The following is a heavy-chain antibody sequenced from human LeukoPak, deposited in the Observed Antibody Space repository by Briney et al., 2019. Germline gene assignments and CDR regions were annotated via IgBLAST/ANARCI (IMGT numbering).Heavy chain of an antibody. CDR3: ARVYCSSTSCYGARDY. CDR2: LNDGNGNT. J-gene: IGHJ4*02. CDR1: GYTFTSYA. Sequence: ASVKVSCKASGYTFTSYAMHWVRQAPGQRLEWMGWLNDGNGNTKYSQKFQGRVTITRDTSASTAYMELSSLRSEDTAVYYCARVYCSSTSCYGARDYWGQGTLVTVSS. V-gene: IGHV1-3*01. D-gene: IGHD2-2*01.